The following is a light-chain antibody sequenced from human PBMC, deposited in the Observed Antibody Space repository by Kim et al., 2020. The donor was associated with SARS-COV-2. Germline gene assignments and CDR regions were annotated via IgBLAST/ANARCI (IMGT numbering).Light chain of an antibody. CDR1: QSVSSSY. Sequence: SPVERATLACRASQSVSSSYLAWYQQKPGQAPRLLIYGASSRATGVPDRFSGSGSGTDFTLTITRLEPEDFAVYYCQQYGNSPHTFGQGTKVEIK. CDR2: GAS. CDR3: QQYGNSPHT. V-gene: IGKV3-20*01. J-gene: IGKJ1*01.